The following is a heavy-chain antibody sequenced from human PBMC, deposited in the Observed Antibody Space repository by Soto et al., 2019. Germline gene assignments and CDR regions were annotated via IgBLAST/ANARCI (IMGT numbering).Heavy chain of an antibody. CDR1: GGSISSGGYY. Sequence: SETLSLTCTVSGGSISSGGYYWSWIRQPPGKGLEWIGYIYYSGSTYYNPSLKSRVTISVDTSKNQFSLKLSSVTAADTAVYYCARGYYGSGSYYFDYWGQGTLVTVSS. D-gene: IGHD3-10*01. V-gene: IGHV4-30-4*01. J-gene: IGHJ4*02. CDR3: ARGYYGSGSYYFDY. CDR2: IYYSGST.